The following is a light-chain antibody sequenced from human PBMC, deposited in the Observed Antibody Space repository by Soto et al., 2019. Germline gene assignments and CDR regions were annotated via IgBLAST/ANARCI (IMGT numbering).Light chain of an antibody. CDR2: SNN. V-gene: IGLV1-47*02. J-gene: IGLJ3*02. CDR3: AAWDDRLSGV. Sequence: QSVLTQQPSASGTPGQRVTISCSGSSSNIGSNSVNWYQQLPGTAPKLLIYSNNQRPSGVPDRFSGSKSGTSASLAISGLRSGDEADYYCAAWDDRLSGVFGGGTKVTVL. CDR1: SSNIGSNS.